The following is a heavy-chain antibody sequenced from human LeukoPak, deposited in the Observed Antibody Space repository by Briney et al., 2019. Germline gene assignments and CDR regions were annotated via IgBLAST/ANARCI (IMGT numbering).Heavy chain of an antibody. J-gene: IGHJ4*02. CDR1: GFTFSSYG. V-gene: IGHV3-74*01. D-gene: IGHD1-1*01. Sequence: GGSLRLSCAASGFTFSSYGMSWVRQAPGKGLVWVSRINSDGSSTSYADSVKGRFTISRDNAKNTLYLQMNSLRAEDTAVYYCARSDFRTRIGDYWGQGTLVTVSS. CDR3: ARSDFRTRIGDY. CDR2: INSDGSST.